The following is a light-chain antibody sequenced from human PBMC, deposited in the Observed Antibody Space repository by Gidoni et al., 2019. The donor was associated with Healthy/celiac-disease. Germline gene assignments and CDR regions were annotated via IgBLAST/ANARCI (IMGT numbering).Light chain of an antibody. CDR2: ETS. J-gene: IGLJ2*01. CDR3: CSYAGSSTCV. Sequence: QAALTQPPSVTVSPGRSVTITCAGTSSAVGNYNLLSWYHQNPGQAPKPMIYETSKRPSGVSTRFSGSKSGNTAALTISGAQAEDEADYYCCSYAGSSTCVFGGGTKLTVL. V-gene: IGLV2-23*01. CDR1: SSAVGNYNL.